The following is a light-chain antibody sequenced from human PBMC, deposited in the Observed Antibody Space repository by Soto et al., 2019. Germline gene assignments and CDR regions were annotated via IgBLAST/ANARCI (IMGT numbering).Light chain of an antibody. CDR2: GAF. V-gene: IGKV3-20*01. CDR1: QSVTNSF. CDR3: QQYVSSPWA. Sequence: EIVLAQSPGTLSLSPGERATLSCRASQSVTNSFLAWYQQKPGQAPRLLIFGAFRRATGLPDRFTGSGSGTDFTLTTSRLEPEDFAVYYCQQYVSSPWAFGQGTKVQI. J-gene: IGKJ1*01.